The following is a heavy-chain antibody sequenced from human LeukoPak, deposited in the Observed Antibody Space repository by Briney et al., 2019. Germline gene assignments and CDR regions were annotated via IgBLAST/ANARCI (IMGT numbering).Heavy chain of an antibody. CDR3: ARGVPHTSGYYPYYFDY. D-gene: IGHD3-22*01. Sequence: GGSLRLSCAASGFTFSDYYMSWIRQAPGKGLEWISYISSSSSHTNYADSVKGRFTISRDNAKNSLYLQMNSLRAEDTAVYYCARGVPHTSGYYPYYFDYWGQGTLVTVSS. CDR2: ISSSSSHT. V-gene: IGHV3-11*05. CDR1: GFTFSDYY. J-gene: IGHJ4*02.